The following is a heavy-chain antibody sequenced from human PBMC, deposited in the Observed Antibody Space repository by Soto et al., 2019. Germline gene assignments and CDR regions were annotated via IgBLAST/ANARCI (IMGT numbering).Heavy chain of an antibody. Sequence: QVQLQESGPGLVQPSGTLSLTCAVSGDSINNSHWWSWVRQTPGKGLEWIGETYHSGTTNYNPSLKSRVIISIDKSKNQFSRKMNSVTAADTAVYYCAREVNSSPARGPNWFDPWGQGTLVTVSS. CDR2: TYHSGTT. D-gene: IGHD6-13*01. V-gene: IGHV4-4*02. CDR1: GDSINNSHW. CDR3: AREVNSSPARGPNWFDP. J-gene: IGHJ5*02.